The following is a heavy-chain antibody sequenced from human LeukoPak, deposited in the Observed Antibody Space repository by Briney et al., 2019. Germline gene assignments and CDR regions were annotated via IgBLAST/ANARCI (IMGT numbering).Heavy chain of an antibody. J-gene: IGHJ4*02. V-gene: IGHV3-30*18. Sequence: PGRSLRLSCAASGFTFSSYGMHWVRQAPGKGLEWVAVISYDGSNKYYADSVKGRFTISRDNSKNTLYLQMNSLRAEDTAVYYCAKDSPVDWNAFFDYWGQGTLVTVSS. D-gene: IGHD1-1*01. CDR1: GFTFSSYG. CDR2: ISYDGSNK. CDR3: AKDSPVDWNAFFDY.